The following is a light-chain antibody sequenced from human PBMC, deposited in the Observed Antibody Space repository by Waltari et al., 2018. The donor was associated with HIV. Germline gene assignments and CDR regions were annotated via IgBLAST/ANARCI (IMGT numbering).Light chain of an antibody. J-gene: IGKJ4*01. CDR3: QQSYTTPS. V-gene: IGKV1-39*01. CDR2: AGS. Sequence: DIQMTQSPSSLSASVGVRITITCRASQSINIYLNWYRQKPGKAPNLLIYAGSSLQSGVPSRFSGSGSGTDFTLTISSLQAEDFATYYCQQSYTTPSFGGGTRVEIK. CDR1: QSINIY.